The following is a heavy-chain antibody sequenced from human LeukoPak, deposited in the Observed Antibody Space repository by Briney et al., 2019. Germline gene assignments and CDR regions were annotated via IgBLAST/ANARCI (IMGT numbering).Heavy chain of an antibody. J-gene: IGHJ6*02. V-gene: IGHV3-7*01. CDR3: ARYTNWVAGDV. CDR2: IKDDGSEK. Sequence: GSLRLSCAASGFGFSDSWMSWVRQAPGKGLEWVAAIKDDGSEKDYVDSVKGRFTIFRDNAKNSLYLQMNSLRAEDTAVYYCARYTNWVAGDVWGQGTTVSVSS. D-gene: IGHD1-1*01. CDR1: GFGFSDSW.